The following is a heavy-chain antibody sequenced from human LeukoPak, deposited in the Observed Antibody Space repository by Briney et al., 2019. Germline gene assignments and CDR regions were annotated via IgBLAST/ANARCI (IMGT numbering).Heavy chain of an antibody. J-gene: IGHJ5*02. CDR1: GFTFSTYA. D-gene: IGHD5-12*01. CDR2: ISVTSRDI. CDR3: ARDTGYDASDNWFDP. V-gene: IGHV3-21*01. Sequence: GGALRLSCAASGFTFSTYAMNWVRQAPGKGLEWLSSISVTSRDIYYAASVKGRFIISRDNAKNSLYLEMNSLRAEDTAVYYCARDTGYDASDNWFDPWGQGTLVTVSS.